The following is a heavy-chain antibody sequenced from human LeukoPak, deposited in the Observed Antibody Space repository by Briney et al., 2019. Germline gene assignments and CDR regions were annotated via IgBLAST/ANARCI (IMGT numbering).Heavy chain of an antibody. J-gene: IGHJ6*02. Sequence: SVKVSCKASGGTFSSYAISWVRPAPGQGLEWRGRIIPILGIANYAQKFQGRVTITADKSTSTAYMELSSLRSEDTAVYYCARAQVYMDVWGQGTTVTVSS. CDR3: ARAQVYMDV. CDR1: GGTFSSYA. CDR2: IIPILGIA. V-gene: IGHV1-69*04. D-gene: IGHD1-14*01.